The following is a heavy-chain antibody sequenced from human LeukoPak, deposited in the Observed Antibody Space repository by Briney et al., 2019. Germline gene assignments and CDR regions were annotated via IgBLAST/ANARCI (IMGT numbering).Heavy chain of an antibody. CDR3: ARDSSSASNFDY. V-gene: IGHV1-2*02. CDR2: INPNSGGT. D-gene: IGHD3-22*01. Sequence: ASVKVSCKASGYTFTGYYMHWVRQAPGQGLEWMGWINPNSGGTNYAQKFQGRVTMTRDTSISTAYMELSRLRSDDTAVYYCARDSSSASNFDYWGQGTLVTVSS. CDR1: GYTFTGYY. J-gene: IGHJ4*02.